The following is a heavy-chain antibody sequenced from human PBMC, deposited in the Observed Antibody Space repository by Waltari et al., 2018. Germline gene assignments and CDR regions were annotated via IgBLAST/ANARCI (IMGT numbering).Heavy chain of an antibody. V-gene: IGHV4-38-2*02. D-gene: IGHD2-2*01. CDR1: GYSISSGYY. CDR2: IYHSGST. J-gene: IGHJ4*02. CDR3: ARDVVVVVPAAIGGYYFDY. Sequence: QVQLQESGPGLVKPSETLSLTCTVSGYSISSGYYWGWIRQPPGKGLEWIGSIYHSGSTYYNPSRKSRVTISVDTSKNQFSLKLSSVTAADTAVYYCARDVVVVVPAAIGGYYFDYWGQGTLVTVSS.